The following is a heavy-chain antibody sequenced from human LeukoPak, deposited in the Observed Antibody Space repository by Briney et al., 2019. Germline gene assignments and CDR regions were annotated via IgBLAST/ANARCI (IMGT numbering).Heavy chain of an antibody. CDR2: IYHSGST. Sequence: SGTLSLTCAVSGGSTSSSNWWSWVRQPPGKGLEWIGEIYHSGSTNYNPSLKSRVTISVDKSKNQFSLKLSSVTAADTAVYYCARDPKRAVAGRRGGNWFDPWGQGTLVTVSS. V-gene: IGHV4-4*02. D-gene: IGHD6-19*01. CDR3: ARDPKRAVAGRRGGNWFDP. J-gene: IGHJ5*02. CDR1: GGSTSSSNW.